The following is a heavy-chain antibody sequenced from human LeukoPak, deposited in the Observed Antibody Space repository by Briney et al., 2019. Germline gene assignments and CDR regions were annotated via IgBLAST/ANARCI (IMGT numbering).Heavy chain of an antibody. D-gene: IGHD1-26*01. CDR3: AKDLPYVGDAFDI. V-gene: IGHV3-30*18. Sequence: SGGSLRLSCAASGFTFSSYGMHWVRQAPGKGLEWVAVISYDGSNKYYADSVKGRFTISRDNSKNTLYLQMNSLRAEDTAVYYCAKDLPYVGDAFDIWGQGTMVTVSS. CDR2: ISYDGSNK. CDR1: GFTFSSYG. J-gene: IGHJ3*02.